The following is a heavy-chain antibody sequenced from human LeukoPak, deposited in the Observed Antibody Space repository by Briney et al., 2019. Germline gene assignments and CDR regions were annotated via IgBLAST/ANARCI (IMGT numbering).Heavy chain of an antibody. CDR3: AREDIRLDYFDY. J-gene: IGHJ4*02. CDR1: GFTVSSNY. CDR2: ISGSGVTM. Sequence: GGSLRLSCAASGFTVSSNYMSWVRQPPGRGLEWVSYISGSGVTMYYADSVKGRFTISRDDAKNSLYLQMNSLRAEDTAVYYCAREDIRLDYFDYWGQGTLVTVSS. V-gene: IGHV3-11*04. D-gene: IGHD6-19*01.